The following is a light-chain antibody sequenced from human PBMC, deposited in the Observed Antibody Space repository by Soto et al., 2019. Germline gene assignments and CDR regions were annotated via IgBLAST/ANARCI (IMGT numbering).Light chain of an antibody. J-gene: IGLJ2*01. CDR1: RSDVGGYNY. V-gene: IGLV2-14*01. Sequence: QSVLTQPASVSGSPGQWITISCTGTRSDVGGYNYVSWYKQKPGKAPKLVIYDVSHRPSGVSDRFFGSKSGNTASLIISGLQAEDEADYYCFSYSTSRARIFGGGTKLTV. CDR3: FSYSTSRARI. CDR2: DVS.